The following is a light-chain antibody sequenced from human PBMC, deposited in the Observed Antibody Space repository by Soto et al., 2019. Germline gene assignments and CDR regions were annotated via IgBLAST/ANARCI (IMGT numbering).Light chain of an antibody. CDR3: QHYNSYSEA. Sequence: IVLMQSPDTLSLSPGERATLSCGSSQSVSSSYLAWYQQKPGQAPRLLISDASTRATGIPARFSGSGSGTECTLTISSLQPDDVATYYCQHYNSYSEALGQGTKVDIK. J-gene: IGKJ1*01. CDR2: DAS. V-gene: IGKV3-15*01. CDR1: QSVSSSY.